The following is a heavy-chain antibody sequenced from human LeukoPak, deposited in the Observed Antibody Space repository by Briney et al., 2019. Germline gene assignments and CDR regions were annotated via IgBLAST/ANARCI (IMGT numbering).Heavy chain of an antibody. V-gene: IGHV3-48*03. D-gene: IGHD3-10*01. CDR1: GFTFSTYA. J-gene: IGHJ3*02. CDR2: ISRSGSTR. CDR3: ARVATMVRVPLDALDI. Sequence: GGSLRLSCAASGFTFSTYAMSWVRQAPGKGLEWVSYISRSGSTRYYADSVKGRFTISRDNAKNSLYLQMNSLRAEDMAVYYCARVATMVRVPLDALDIWGQGTMVSVSS.